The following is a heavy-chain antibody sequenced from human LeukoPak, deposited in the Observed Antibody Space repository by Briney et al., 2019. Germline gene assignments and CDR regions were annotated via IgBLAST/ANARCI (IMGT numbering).Heavy chain of an antibody. CDR2: IKQDGTEK. J-gene: IGHJ5*01. Sequence: GGSLRLSCAASGFTFTTYWMSWVRQAPGKGLEWVANIKQDGTEKYYVDSVKGRFTISRDNAKNTLYLQMNSLRAEDTAVYYCARDQSYCRLDSWGQGTLVTVSS. CDR3: ARDQSYCRLDS. CDR1: GFTFTTYW. V-gene: IGHV3-7*01. D-gene: IGHD2-21*01.